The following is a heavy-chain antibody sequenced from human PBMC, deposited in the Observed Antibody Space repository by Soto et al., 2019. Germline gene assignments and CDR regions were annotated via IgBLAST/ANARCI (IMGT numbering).Heavy chain of an antibody. D-gene: IGHD2-8*01. J-gene: IGHJ4*01. Sequence: GGSLRLSCAASGCTFSSYAMSWVRQAPGKGLEWASAISGSGGSTYYADSVKGRFTISRDNSKNTLYLQMNSLRAEDTAVYYCAKDQRGYCTNGVCYTFDYWGQGALVTVSS. V-gene: IGHV3-23*01. CDR2: ISGSGGST. CDR1: GCTFSSYA. CDR3: AKDQRGYCTNGVCYTFDY.